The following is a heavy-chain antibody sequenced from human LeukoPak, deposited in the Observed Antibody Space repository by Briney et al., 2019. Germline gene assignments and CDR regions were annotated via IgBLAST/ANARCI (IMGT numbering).Heavy chain of an antibody. CDR1: GGSISSSSYY. CDR3: ARVGGVYYDSSGYPSKVDAFDI. D-gene: IGHD3-22*01. V-gene: IGHV4-39*07. Sequence: PSETLSLTCTVSGGSISSSSYYWGWIRQPPGKGLEWIGSIYYSGSTYYNPSLKSRVTISVDTSKNQFSLKLSSVTAADTAVYYCARVGGVYYDSSGYPSKVDAFDIWGQGTMVTVSS. CDR2: IYYSGST. J-gene: IGHJ3*02.